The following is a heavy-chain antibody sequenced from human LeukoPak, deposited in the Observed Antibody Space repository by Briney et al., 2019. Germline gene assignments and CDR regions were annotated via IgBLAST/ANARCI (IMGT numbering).Heavy chain of an antibody. CDR1: GYTFTSYD. CDR3: ARGAQNSTSYYDFWSGYYIPTSYYYYGMDV. Sequence: ASVKVSCKASGYTFTSYDINWVRQATGQGLEWMGWMNPNSGNTGYAQKFQGRVTITRNTSISTAYMELSSLRSEDTAVYYCARGAQNSTSYYDFWSGYYIPTSYYYYGMDVWGQGTTVTVSS. CDR2: MNPNSGNT. J-gene: IGHJ6*02. V-gene: IGHV1-8*01. D-gene: IGHD3-3*01.